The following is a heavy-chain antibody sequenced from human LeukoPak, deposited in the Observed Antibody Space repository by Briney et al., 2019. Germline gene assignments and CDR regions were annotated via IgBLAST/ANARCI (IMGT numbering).Heavy chain of an antibody. D-gene: IGHD6-6*01. CDR2: ISGSGGST. V-gene: IGHV3-23*01. J-gene: IGHJ4*02. Sequence: GGSLRLSCAASGFTFSSYGMHWVRQAPGKGLEWVSAISGSGGSTYYADSVKGRFTISRDTSRNTLYLQMNSLRAEDTAVYYCAKVGTIDSSSDYWGQGTLVTVPS. CDR3: AKVGTIDSSSDY. CDR1: GFTFSSYG.